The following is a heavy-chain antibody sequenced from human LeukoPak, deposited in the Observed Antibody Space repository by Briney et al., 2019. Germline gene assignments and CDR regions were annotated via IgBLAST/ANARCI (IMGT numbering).Heavy chain of an antibody. CDR3: ARDGAVADLDY. CDR1: GFTVSSNY. D-gene: IGHD6-19*01. V-gene: IGHV3-66*01. Sequence: GGSLRLSCAASGFTVSSNYMSWVRQAPGKGLEWVSVIYSGGNTYYADSVVGRFTISRDNSKNTLYLQMNSLRAEDTAVYYYARDGAVADLDYWGQGTLVTVSS. J-gene: IGHJ4*02. CDR2: IYSGGNT.